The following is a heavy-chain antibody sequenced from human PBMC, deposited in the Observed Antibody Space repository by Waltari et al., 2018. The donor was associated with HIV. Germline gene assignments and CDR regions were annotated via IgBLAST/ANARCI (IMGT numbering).Heavy chain of an antibody. CDR1: GFTFSSHW. J-gene: IGHJ4*02. CDR2: IKQDGSEK. CDR3: ARDLTEEHSSAYYYFDY. Sequence: EVQLVESGGGLVPHGGSLRLSWAASGFTFSSHWMSWVRKTPGKGLEWVANIKQDGSEKYYVDSVKGRFTISRDNAKNSLYLQMNSLRAEDTAVYYCARDLTEEHSSAYYYFDYWGQGTLVTVSS. D-gene: IGHD3-22*01. V-gene: IGHV3-7*01.